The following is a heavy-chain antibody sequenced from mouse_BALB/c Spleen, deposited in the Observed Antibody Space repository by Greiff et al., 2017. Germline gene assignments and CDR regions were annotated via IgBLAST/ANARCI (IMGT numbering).Heavy chain of an antibody. J-gene: IGHJ3*01. Sequence: QVHVKQSGAELAKPGASVKMSCKASGYTFTSYWMHWVKQRPGQGLEWIGYINPSTGYTEYNQKFKDKATLTADKSSSTAYMQLSSLTSEDSAVYYCARVTPFAYWGQGTLVTVSA. CDR1: GYTFTSYW. CDR2: INPSTGYT. V-gene: IGHV1-7*01. CDR3: ARVTPFAY. D-gene: IGHD2-12*01.